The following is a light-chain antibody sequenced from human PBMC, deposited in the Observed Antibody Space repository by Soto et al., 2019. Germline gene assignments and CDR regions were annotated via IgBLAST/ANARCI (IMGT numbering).Light chain of an antibody. V-gene: IGKV3-15*01. CDR1: QSVSSK. J-gene: IGKJ1*01. CDR3: QHYSTWLWT. CDR2: GAS. Sequence: EIVMTQSPATLSVSPGERATLSCRASQSVSSKLAWYQQKPGQGPRLLIYGASTRATGIPARFSGSGSGTEFTLTNSSLQSEDFAVYYCQHYSTWLWTFGQGTKVEIK.